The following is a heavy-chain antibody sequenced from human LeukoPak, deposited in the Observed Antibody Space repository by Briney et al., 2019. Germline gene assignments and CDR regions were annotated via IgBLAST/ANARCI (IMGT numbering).Heavy chain of an antibody. CDR3: ARARSIAARPNWFDP. D-gene: IGHD6-6*01. CDR1: GFTFSSYG. CDR2: ISSSSSYI. V-gene: IGHV3-21*01. J-gene: IGHJ5*02. Sequence: GGSLRLSCAASGFTFSSYGMHWVRQAPGKGLEWVSSISSSSSYIYYADSVKGRFTISRDNAKNSLYLQMNSLRAEDTAVYYCARARSIAARPNWFDPWGQGTLVTVSS.